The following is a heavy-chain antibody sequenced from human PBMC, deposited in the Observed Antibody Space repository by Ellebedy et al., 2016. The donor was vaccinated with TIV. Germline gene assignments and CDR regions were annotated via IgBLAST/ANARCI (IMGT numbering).Heavy chain of an antibody. D-gene: IGHD3-22*01. CDR2: IYTSGST. CDR3: ARDGDSSGLFDY. V-gene: IGHV4-4*07. CDR1: GGSISSYY. J-gene: IGHJ4*02. Sequence: MPSETLSLTCTVSGGSISSYYWSWIRQPPGKGLEWIGRIYTSGSTNYNPSLKSRVTMSVDTSKNQFSLKLSSVTAADTAVYYCARDGDSSGLFDYWGQGTLVTVSS.